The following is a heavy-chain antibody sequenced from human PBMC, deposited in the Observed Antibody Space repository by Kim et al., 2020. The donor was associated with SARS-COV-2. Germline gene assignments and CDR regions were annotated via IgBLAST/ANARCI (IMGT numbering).Heavy chain of an antibody. V-gene: IGHV4-34*01. J-gene: IGHJ4*02. CDR1: GGSFSGYY. CDR3: ASWGSAVAGFYY. CDR2: INHSGST. D-gene: IGHD6-19*01. Sequence: SETLSLTCAVYGGSFSGYYWSWIRQPPGKGLEWIGEINHSGSTNYNPSLQSRVTISVDTSKNQFSLKLSSVTAADTAVYYCASWGSAVAGFYYWGQGTLVTVSS.